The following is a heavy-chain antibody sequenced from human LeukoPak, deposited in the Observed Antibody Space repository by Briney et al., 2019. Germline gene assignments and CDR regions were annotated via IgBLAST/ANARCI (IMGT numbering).Heavy chain of an antibody. CDR3: ARHRGIVVVTDTFPGWYFDL. D-gene: IGHD2-21*02. J-gene: IGHJ2*01. CDR1: GYSFTSYW. V-gene: IGHV5-51*01. Sequence: GESLKISWKGSGYSFTSYWIGWVRQMPGKGLEWMGIINPGDSDTRYSPSFQGQVTISADKSISTAYLQWSSLKASDTAIYYCARHRGIVVVTDTFPGWYFDLWGRGTLVTVSS. CDR2: INPGDSDT.